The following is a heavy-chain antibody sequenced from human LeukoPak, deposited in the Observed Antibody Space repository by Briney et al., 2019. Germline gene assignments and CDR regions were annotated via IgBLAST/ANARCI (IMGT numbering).Heavy chain of an antibody. V-gene: IGHV4-59*01. CDR2: IYYSGNT. Sequence: SETLSLTCTVSGGSISTYYWSWIRQPPGKGLEWIGYIYYSGNTNYNPSLKTRVTISIDTSKNQFFLRLRSVTAADMAVYYCARVGEGCFDHWGQGTLATDSS. J-gene: IGHJ4*02. CDR3: ARVGEGCFDH. CDR1: GGSISTYY.